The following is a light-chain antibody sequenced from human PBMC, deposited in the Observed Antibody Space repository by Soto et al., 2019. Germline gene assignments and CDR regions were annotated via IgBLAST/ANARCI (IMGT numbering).Light chain of an antibody. Sequence: DIQMTQSPSSLSASVGDRVTITCRASQSISSYLNWYQQKPGKAPKLLIYAASSLQSGVPSRFSGSGSGTDFTLTISSLQPEDFATYYCQQSYSTPSIPCGQRTRLEIK. J-gene: IGKJ5*01. CDR1: QSISSY. CDR3: QQSYSTPSIP. CDR2: AAS. V-gene: IGKV1-39*01.